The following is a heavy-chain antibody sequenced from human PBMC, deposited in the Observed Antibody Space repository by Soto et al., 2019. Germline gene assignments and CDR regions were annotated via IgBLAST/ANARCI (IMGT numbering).Heavy chain of an antibody. CDR1: GGIFSSNA. CDR3: ATGVRGYSSAPRFYFEY. Sequence: QVQLVQSGAEVKKPGSSVKVSCQASGGIFSSNAISWVRQAPGQGLEWMGGILPIFDTTHYAQKFQGRVTITADEYTSTAYLELSSLKSEDTALDYCATGVRGYSSAPRFYFEYWGQGTLVTVSS. D-gene: IGHD5-18*01. CDR2: ILPIFDTT. J-gene: IGHJ4*02. V-gene: IGHV1-69*01.